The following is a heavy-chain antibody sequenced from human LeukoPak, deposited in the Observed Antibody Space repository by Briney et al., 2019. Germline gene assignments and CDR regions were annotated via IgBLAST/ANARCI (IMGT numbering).Heavy chain of an antibody. CDR3: ARHGYSSSWYDY. CDR2: IYYSGST. Sequence: SETLSLTCTVSGGSISSYYWSWLRQPPGKGLEWIGYIYYSGSTNYNPSLKSRVTISVDTSKNQFSLKLSSVTAADTAVYYCARHGYSSSWYDYWGQGTLVTVSS. J-gene: IGHJ4*02. D-gene: IGHD6-13*01. V-gene: IGHV4-59*08. CDR1: GGSISSYY.